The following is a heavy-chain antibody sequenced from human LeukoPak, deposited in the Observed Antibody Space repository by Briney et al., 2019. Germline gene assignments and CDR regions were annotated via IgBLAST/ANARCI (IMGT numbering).Heavy chain of an antibody. J-gene: IGHJ4*02. D-gene: IGHD2-2*01. V-gene: IGHV3-66*01. CDR2: IYGGSTT. Sequence: GGSLRLSCAASGFTVSNNYMSWVRQAPGKGLEWVSVIYGGSTTYYSDSVKGRFTIYRDNSKNTLYLQMNNLRAEDTAVYYCARGPRYCSSTSCYDYWGQGTLVTVSS. CDR1: GFTVSNNY. CDR3: ARGPRYCSSTSCYDY.